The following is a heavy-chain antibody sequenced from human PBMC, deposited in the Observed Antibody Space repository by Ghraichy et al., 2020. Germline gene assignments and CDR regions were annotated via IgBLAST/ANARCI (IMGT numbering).Heavy chain of an antibody. V-gene: IGHV3-48*02. CDR1: GFTFSSHS. Sequence: GGSLLSCVGSGFTFSSHSMNWVRQSPGRGLEWLSYITASGRTISYADSVKGRFTISRDNAQNSLYLQMKSLRDEDTAVYYCARGATVVRFYYYNGMDVWGQGTTVTVSS. D-gene: IGHD4-23*01. CDR2: ITASGRTI. J-gene: IGHJ6*02. CDR3: ARGATVVRFYYYNGMDV.